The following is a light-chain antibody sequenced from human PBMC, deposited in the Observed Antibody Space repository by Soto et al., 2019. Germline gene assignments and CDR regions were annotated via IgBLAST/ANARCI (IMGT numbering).Light chain of an antibody. CDR2: GAS. Sequence: EIVMTQSPATLSVSPGERATLSCRASQSVSSNLAWYQQKPGQAPRLLIYGASTRATGIPARFSGSGSGTEFTLTISRPQSEDFAVYYCQQYNNWPHTFGQGTKLEIK. CDR1: QSVSSN. CDR3: QQYNNWPHT. J-gene: IGKJ2*01. V-gene: IGKV3-15*01.